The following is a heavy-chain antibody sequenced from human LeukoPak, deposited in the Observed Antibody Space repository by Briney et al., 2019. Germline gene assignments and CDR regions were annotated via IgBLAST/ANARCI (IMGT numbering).Heavy chain of an antibody. Sequence: RASVRLSCKASGYTFSGYYMHWVRQAPGQGLEWMGWIKPNSGGTNFAQKFQGRVTMTRDTSISTAYMELSRLRSDDTAVYYCATGSYLYDAFDIWGQGTMVTVSS. V-gene: IGHV1-2*02. D-gene: IGHD1-26*01. CDR1: GYTFSGYY. CDR2: IKPNSGGT. CDR3: ATGSYLYDAFDI. J-gene: IGHJ3*02.